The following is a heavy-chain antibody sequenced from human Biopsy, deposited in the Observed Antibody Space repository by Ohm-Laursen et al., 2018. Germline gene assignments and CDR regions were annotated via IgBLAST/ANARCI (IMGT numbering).Heavy chain of an antibody. CDR2: IYFTGST. V-gene: IGHV4-59*01. Sequence: SDTLSLTWTVSGGSIINNYWSWIRQPPGKGLEWIGYIYFTGSTNYNPSLKSRVTISVDTSKNQFSLRLSSVTAADTAVYYCARDSGGMATILDAFDLWGQGTMVTVSP. J-gene: IGHJ3*01. CDR1: GGSIINNY. CDR3: ARDSGGMATILDAFDL. D-gene: IGHD5-24*01.